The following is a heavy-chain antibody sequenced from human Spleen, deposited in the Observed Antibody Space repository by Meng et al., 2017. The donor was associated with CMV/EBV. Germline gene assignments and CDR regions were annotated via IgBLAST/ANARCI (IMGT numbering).Heavy chain of an antibody. CDR3: ARDGYSSSY. Sequence: GGSLRLSCAVSGFTVSSNYMTWVRQALGKGLEWVSSISSSSSYIYYADSVKGRFTISRDNAKNSLYLQMNSLRAEDTAVYYCARDGYSSSYWGQGTLVTVSS. CDR1: GFTVSSNY. V-gene: IGHV3-21*01. D-gene: IGHD6-13*01. J-gene: IGHJ4*02. CDR2: ISSSSSYI.